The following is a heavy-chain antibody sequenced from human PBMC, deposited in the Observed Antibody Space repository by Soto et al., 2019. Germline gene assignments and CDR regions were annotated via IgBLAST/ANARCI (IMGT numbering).Heavy chain of an antibody. D-gene: IGHD5-12*01. V-gene: IGHV4-61*01. Sequence: QVQLQESGPGLVKPSETLSLTCTVSGGSVISGSYYWSWIRQPPGKGLEWVGCISDTGSGDYNPPLACRVPISVHTSERPFSLRLTSVTAADTAVFYCARAHSGYDPLGMDVWGQGTTVTVSS. CDR1: GGSVISGSYY. CDR3: ARAHSGYDPLGMDV. CDR2: ISDTGSG. J-gene: IGHJ6*02.